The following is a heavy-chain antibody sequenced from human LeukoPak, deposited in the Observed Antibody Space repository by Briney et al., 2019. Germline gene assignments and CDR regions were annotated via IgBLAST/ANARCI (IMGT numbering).Heavy chain of an antibody. Sequence: TGGSLRLSCTASGFTFSSYTMSWVRQAPGKGLKWVSTITTGGPNTYYADSVKGRFTISRDNSKNTLFVQMDSLRAEDTAVYYCAKDYGSGDSSPYPFDNWGQGTLVTVSS. J-gene: IGHJ4*02. D-gene: IGHD3-10*01. V-gene: IGHV3-23*01. CDR2: ITTGGPNT. CDR1: GFTFSSYT. CDR3: AKDYGSGDSSPYPFDN.